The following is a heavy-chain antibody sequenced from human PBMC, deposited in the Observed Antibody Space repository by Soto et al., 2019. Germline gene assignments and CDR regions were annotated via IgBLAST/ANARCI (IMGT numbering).Heavy chain of an antibody. CDR1: GYTFTSYG. V-gene: IGHV1-18*01. CDR2: ISAYNGNT. D-gene: IGHD5-12*01. CDR3: ARDPGSYSGYDYRFDF. Sequence: APVKVSCKASGYTFTSYGICWVRQTPGQGLERMGWISAYNGNTNYAQKLQGRVTMTTDTSTSTAYMELRSLRSDDTSVYYCARDPGSYSGYDYRFDFCGQGTLVTVSS. J-gene: IGHJ4*02.